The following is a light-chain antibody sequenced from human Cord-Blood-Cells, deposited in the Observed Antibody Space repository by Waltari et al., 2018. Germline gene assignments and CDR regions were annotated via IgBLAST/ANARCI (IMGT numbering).Light chain of an antibody. CDR3: QQYNSYST. Sequence: DIQMTQSPSTLSASVGDRVTITCRASQSISSWFACYQQKPGKAPKLLIYKASSLESGVPSRFSGSGSGTEFTLTISSLQPDDFATYYCQQYNSYSTFGQGTKVEIK. CDR2: KAS. J-gene: IGKJ1*01. CDR1: QSISSW. V-gene: IGKV1-5*03.